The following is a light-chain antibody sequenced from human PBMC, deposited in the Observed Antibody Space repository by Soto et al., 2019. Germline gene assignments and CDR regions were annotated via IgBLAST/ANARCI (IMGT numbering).Light chain of an antibody. CDR1: QTIRSS. CDR2: TSS. Sequence: DIQMTQSPSSLSASVGDRVTITCRASQTIRSSLNWYQQRPGKAPNLLIYTSSSLQSGDPPRFSGSGSGTDFTLTISSLQPEDFATYYCLQTYTTPITFGQGTRLEIK. CDR3: LQTYTTPIT. J-gene: IGKJ5*01. V-gene: IGKV1-39*01.